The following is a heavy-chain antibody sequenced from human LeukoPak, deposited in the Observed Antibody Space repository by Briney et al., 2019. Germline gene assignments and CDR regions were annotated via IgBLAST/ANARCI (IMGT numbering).Heavy chain of an antibody. J-gene: IGHJ4*02. V-gene: IGHV3-23*01. D-gene: IGHD3-22*01. Sequence: PGGSLRLSCAASGFTFSSYAMSWVRQAPGKGLEWVSAISGSGGSTYYADSVKGRFTISRDNSKNTLYLQMTSLRAEDTAVYYCAKDLMSYDSSGYWGQGTLVTVSS. CDR2: ISGSGGST. CDR3: AKDLMSYDSSGY. CDR1: GFTFSSYA.